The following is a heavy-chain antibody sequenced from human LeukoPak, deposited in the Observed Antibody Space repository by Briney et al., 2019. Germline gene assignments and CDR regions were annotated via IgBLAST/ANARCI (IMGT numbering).Heavy chain of an antibody. Sequence: GGSLRLSCAASGFTFSSYGMHWVRQAPGKGLEWVSAISGSGGSTYYADSVKGRFTISRDNSKNTLYLQMNSLKTEDTAVYYCTTGIAAAGPRRRYFDYWGQGTLVTVSS. J-gene: IGHJ4*02. CDR2: ISGSGGST. D-gene: IGHD6-13*01. CDR1: GFTFSSYG. CDR3: TTGIAAAGPRRRYFDY. V-gene: IGHV3-23*01.